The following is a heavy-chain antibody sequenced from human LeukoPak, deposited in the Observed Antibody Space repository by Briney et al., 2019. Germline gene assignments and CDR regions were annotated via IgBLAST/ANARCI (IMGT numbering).Heavy chain of an antibody. Sequence: GPLSFSGAASGSTFSSYAMTGVRQPPGRGRGWVSAISGSGGSTYYADSVKGRFTISRDNSKNTLYLQMNSLRAEDTAVYYCARDSSSGWLFDYWGQGTLVTVSS. CDR3: ARDSSSGWLFDY. CDR1: GSTFSSYA. V-gene: IGHV3-23*01. J-gene: IGHJ4*02. CDR2: ISGSGGST. D-gene: IGHD6-19*01.